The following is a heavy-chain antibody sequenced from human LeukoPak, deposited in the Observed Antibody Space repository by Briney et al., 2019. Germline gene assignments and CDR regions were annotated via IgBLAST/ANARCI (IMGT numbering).Heavy chain of an antibody. CDR3: ARHDHSDFGDPNWFDP. D-gene: IGHD4-17*01. CDR1: GGSLSGSPHY. J-gene: IGHJ5*02. V-gene: IGHV4-39*01. Sequence: ASETLSLTCSVSGGSLSGSPHYWAWIRKSPGKGLEWFGRVLSSGDTFYNPSLMSRVTVSVDTSKNQFSLNLNSVIAADTAIFYCARHDHSDFGDPNWFDPWGQGTLVTVSS. CDR2: VLSSGDT.